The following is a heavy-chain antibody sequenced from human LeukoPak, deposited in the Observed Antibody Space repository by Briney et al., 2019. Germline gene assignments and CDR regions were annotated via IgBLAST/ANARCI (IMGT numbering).Heavy chain of an antibody. V-gene: IGHV4-4*02. CDR1: GGSISNTNW. D-gene: IGHD2-8*01. CDR3: SRENGAFPPFGY. CDR2: ISLTGLT. J-gene: IGHJ4*02. Sequence: KTSGTLSLTCGVSGGSISNTNWGCCVRQPPGQGLEWIGEISLTGLTHYNPSLESRVTVSLDKAKNQLSLNLTSVTAADPAVYYCSRENGAFPPFGYWGQGILVTVLS.